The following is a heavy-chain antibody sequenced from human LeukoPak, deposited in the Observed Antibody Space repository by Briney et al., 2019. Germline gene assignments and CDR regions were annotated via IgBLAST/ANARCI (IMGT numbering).Heavy chain of an antibody. Sequence: GGSLRLSCAASGFTVSSNYMSWVRQAPGKGLEWVSIIYSDGSTYYADSVKGRFTISRDSSKNTLYLQMNSLRAEDTALYYCARDPVIDGDYAGYWGQGTLVTVSS. D-gene: IGHD4-17*01. V-gene: IGHV3-66*01. CDR2: IYSDGST. CDR3: ARDPVIDGDYAGY. CDR1: GFTVSSNY. J-gene: IGHJ4*02.